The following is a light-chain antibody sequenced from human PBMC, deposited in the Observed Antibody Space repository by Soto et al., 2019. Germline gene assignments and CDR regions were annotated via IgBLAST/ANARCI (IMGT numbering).Light chain of an antibody. CDR3: QHYNSYSEA. CDR2: KAS. Sequence: DIQMTQSPSTLSASVLYRVTITCRASQTIDSWLAWYQQRPGKPPNLLIYKASTLASGVPSRFSGSGSGTEFTLTINSLQPDDFATYYCQHYNSYSEAFGQGTKVDIK. J-gene: IGKJ1*01. CDR1: QTIDSW. V-gene: IGKV1-5*03.